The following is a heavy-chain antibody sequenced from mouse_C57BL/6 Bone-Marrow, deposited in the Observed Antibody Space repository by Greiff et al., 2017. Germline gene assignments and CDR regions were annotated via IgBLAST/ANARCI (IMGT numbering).Heavy chain of an antibody. D-gene: IGHD3-2*02. CDR3: AHDSSGPSWFAY. CDR1: GYTFTSYW. J-gene: IGHJ3*01. V-gene: IGHV1-74*01. CDR2: IPPTDSDT. Sequence: QVQLQQPGAELVKPGASVKVSCKASGYTFTSYWMHWVQQRPGQGLEWIGRIPPTDSDTNSNQQFKGKATLTVDQSSSTAYMQLSSLTSEDSAVYYCAHDSSGPSWFAYWGQGTLVTVSA.